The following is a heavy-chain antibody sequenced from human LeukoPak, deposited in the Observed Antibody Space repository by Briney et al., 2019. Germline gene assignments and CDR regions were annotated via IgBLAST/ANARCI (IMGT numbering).Heavy chain of an antibody. V-gene: IGHV4-4*02. CDR2: IYYSGST. Sequence: SETLSLTCAVSGGSISSSNWWSWVRQPPGKGLEWIGYIYYSGSTYYNPSLKSRVTISVDTSKNQFSLKLSSVTAADTAVYYRAREPHSGTAARSIDYWGQGTLVTVSS. D-gene: IGHD6-13*01. CDR3: AREPHSGTAARSIDY. J-gene: IGHJ4*02. CDR1: GGSISSSNW.